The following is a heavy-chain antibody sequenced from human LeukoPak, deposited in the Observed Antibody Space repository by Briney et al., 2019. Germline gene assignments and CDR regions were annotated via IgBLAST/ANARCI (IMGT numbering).Heavy chain of an antibody. D-gene: IGHD3-22*01. CDR1: GFTFSSYE. J-gene: IGHJ4*02. CDR3: ARGGFYDSSGYYPVGPFDY. CDR2: ISSSGSTI. Sequence: GGSLRLSCAASGFTFSSYEMNWVRQAPGKGLEWVSYISSSGSTIYYADSVKGRFTISRDNAKNSLYLQMNSLRAEDTAVYYCARGGFYDSSGYYPVGPFDYWGQGTLVTVSS. V-gene: IGHV3-48*03.